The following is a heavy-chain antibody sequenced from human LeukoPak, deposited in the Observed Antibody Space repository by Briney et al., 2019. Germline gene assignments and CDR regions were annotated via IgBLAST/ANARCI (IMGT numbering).Heavy chain of an antibody. CDR2: IIPIFGTA. J-gene: IGHJ4*02. V-gene: IGHV1-69*13. CDR1: GYTFTGYY. CDR3: ARGTYFDY. D-gene: IGHD2-21*01. Sequence: SVKVSCTASGYTFTGYYMHWVRQAPGQGLEWMGGIIPIFGTANYAQKFQGRVTITADESTSTAYMELSSLRSEDTAVYYCARGTYFDYWGQGTLVTVSS.